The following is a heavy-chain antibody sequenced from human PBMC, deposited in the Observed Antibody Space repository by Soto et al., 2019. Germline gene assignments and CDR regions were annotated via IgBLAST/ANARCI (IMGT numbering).Heavy chain of an antibody. CDR2: FDTERGDI. Sequence: QVQLVQSGAEVRKPGASVKVSCKESGHTLTSLPIHWVRQAPGRGLEWMGGFDTERGDIIYAQNFQGRVTMTEDTSTGTAYMQLRSLRSEDTAVYYFATIGGTRLFDFWGQGTLVTVSS. J-gene: IGHJ4*02. CDR3: ATIGGTRLFDF. D-gene: IGHD1-1*01. CDR1: GHTLTSLP. V-gene: IGHV1-24*01.